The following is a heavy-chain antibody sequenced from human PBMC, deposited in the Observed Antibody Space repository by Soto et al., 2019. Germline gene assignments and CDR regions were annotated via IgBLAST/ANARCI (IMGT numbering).Heavy chain of an antibody. CDR2: IYYSGGT. CDR3: ARSYGSGSYSYYYYGMDV. V-gene: IGHV4-39*01. Sequence: SETLSLTCTVSGGSISSSSYYWGWIRQPPGKGLEWIGSIYYSGGTYYNPSLKSRVTISVDTSKNQFSLKLSSVTAADTAVYYCARSYGSGSYSYYYYGMDVWGQGTTVTVSS. D-gene: IGHD3-10*01. CDR1: GGSISSSSYY. J-gene: IGHJ6*02.